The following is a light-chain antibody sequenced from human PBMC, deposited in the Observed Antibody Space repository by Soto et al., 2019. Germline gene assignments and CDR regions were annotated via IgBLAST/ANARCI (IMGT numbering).Light chain of an antibody. J-gene: IGKJ5*01. CDR2: KAS. CDR1: QNIYSW. CDR3: QQYGSSPGT. Sequence: DIHITQSPSTLSASVGDRVTITCRTSQNIYSWLAWYQQKPGKAPKLLIYKASSLESGVPSRFSGSGSGTEFTLTISSLQPDDFAVYYCQQYGSSPGTFGQGTRLEIK. V-gene: IGKV1-5*03.